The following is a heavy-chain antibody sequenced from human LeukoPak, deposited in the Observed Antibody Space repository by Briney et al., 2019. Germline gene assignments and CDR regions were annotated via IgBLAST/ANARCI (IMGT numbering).Heavy chain of an antibody. D-gene: IGHD6-13*01. Sequence: SETLSLTCTVSGGSISRYYWSWIRQPPGKRLEWIGYIYDSGSTNYNPSLKSRVTISADTSKNQFSLKLSSVTAADTAVYYCARQSSYISSWIDYWGQGTLVTVSS. V-gene: IGHV4-59*01. CDR1: GGSISRYY. CDR2: IYDSGST. J-gene: IGHJ4*02. CDR3: ARQSSYISSWIDY.